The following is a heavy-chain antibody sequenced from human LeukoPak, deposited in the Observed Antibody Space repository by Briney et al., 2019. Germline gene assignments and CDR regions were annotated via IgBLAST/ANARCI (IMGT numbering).Heavy chain of an antibody. CDR3: ARGPLQNCFDS. CDR1: GGSISSYY. D-gene: IGHD4-11*01. Sequence: PSETLSLTCTVSGGSISSYYWSWIRQPAGKGLEWIGRIYTTGSTNYNPSLKSRVTLSVDTSKNQFSLKVNSVTAADTAVYYCARGPLQNCFDSWGQGTLVTVSS. V-gene: IGHV4-4*07. J-gene: IGHJ5*01. CDR2: IYTTGST.